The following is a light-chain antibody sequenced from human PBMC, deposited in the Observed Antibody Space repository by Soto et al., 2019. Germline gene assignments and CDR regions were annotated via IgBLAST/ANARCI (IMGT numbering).Light chain of an antibody. V-gene: IGKV3-20*01. J-gene: IGKJ4*01. CDR1: QSVSSDY. CDR3: QQYGSSPLT. CDR2: GAS. Sequence: EIVLTQSPGTLSLSPGERATLSCRASQSVSSDYLAWYQQKPGQAPRLLIYGASSRATGIPDRFSGSVSGTDFTLTISRLEPEDFAVYYCQQYGSSPLTFGGGTKVESK.